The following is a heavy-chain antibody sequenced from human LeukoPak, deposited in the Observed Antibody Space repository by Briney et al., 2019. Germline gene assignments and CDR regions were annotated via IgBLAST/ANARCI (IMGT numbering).Heavy chain of an antibody. Sequence: SETLSLTCAVYGGSFSGYYWSWIRQPPGKGLEWIGYIYYSGSTNYNPSLKSRVTISVDTSKNQFSLKLSSVTAADTAVYYCARAYGSGSYYGFGYWGQGTLVTVSS. J-gene: IGHJ4*02. CDR3: ARAYGSGSYYGFGY. V-gene: IGHV4-59*01. CDR1: GGSFSGYY. D-gene: IGHD3-10*01. CDR2: IYYSGST.